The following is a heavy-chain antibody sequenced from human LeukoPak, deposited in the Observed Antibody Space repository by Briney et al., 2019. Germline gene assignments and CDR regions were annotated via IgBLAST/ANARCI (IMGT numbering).Heavy chain of an antibody. CDR2: ISAYNGNT. CDR1: GHTFTSYG. CDR3: ARGDSSSWYPLNYYYYYYMDV. D-gene: IGHD6-13*01. Sequence: ASVKVSCKASGHTFTSYGISWVRQAPGQGLEWMGWISAYNGNTNYAQKLQGRVTMTTDTSTSTAYMELRSLRSDDTAVYYCARGDSSSWYPLNYYYYYYMDVWGKGTTVTVSS. V-gene: IGHV1-18*01. J-gene: IGHJ6*03.